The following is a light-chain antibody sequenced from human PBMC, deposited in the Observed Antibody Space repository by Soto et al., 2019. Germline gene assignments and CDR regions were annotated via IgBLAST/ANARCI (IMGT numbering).Light chain of an antibody. J-gene: IGLJ2*01. CDR3: CSYTSSSTVV. Sequence: QSALTQPRSVSGSRGQSATISCTGTSNDVGNYDYVSWYQQYPGKAPKLILYDVSARPSGVPHRFSGSKSGNTASLSISGLQAEDEADYFCCSYTSSSTVVFGGGTKLTVL. V-gene: IGLV2-11*01. CDR1: SNDVGNYDY. CDR2: DVS.